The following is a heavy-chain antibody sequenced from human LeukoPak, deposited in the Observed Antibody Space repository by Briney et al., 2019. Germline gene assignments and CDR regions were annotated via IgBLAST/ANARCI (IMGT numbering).Heavy chain of an antibody. CDR3: ARVLRGPRDSCGNYYYFDY. V-gene: IGHV2-70*11. Sequence: SGPTLVHPTQPLTLNRSLPLDPHTTSGMCVSWIRQPPGKALEWLARIDWDDDKYYSTSLKTRLTMSQYTSKNQVALIMTNMDPLDTATYYCARVLRGPRDSCGNYYYFDYWGQGTPVTVSS. J-gene: IGHJ4*02. D-gene: IGHD3-22*01. CDR2: IDWDDDK. CDR1: LDPHTTSGMC.